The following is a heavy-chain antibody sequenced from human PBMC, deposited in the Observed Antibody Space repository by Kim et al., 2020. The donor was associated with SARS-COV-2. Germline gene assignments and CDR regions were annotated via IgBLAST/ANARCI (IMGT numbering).Heavy chain of an antibody. CDR3: PRALGP. J-gene: IGHJ5*02. V-gene: IGHV4-4*07. CDR1: GASLSSDY. Sequence: SETLSLTCTVSGASLSSDYWSWNRQPAGKGLEWIGRIYTSGRTNYNPSLQSRVTMSVDMSKNQFSLKLSSVTAAYPAVYYCPRALGPSGQGTLVTVSS. D-gene: IGHD3-16*02. CDR2: IYTSGRT.